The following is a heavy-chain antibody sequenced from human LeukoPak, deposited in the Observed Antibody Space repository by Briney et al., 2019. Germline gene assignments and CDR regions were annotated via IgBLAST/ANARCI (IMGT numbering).Heavy chain of an antibody. Sequence: SGGSLRLSCAASGFTFSSYAMSWVRQAPGKGLEWVSAISGSGGSTYYADSVKGRFTISRDNSKNTLYLQMNSLRAEDTAVYYCARDSGDYYDSNAFDIWGQGTMVTVSS. D-gene: IGHD3-22*01. CDR1: GFTFSSYA. CDR3: ARDSGDYYDSNAFDI. J-gene: IGHJ3*02. V-gene: IGHV3-23*01. CDR2: ISGSGGST.